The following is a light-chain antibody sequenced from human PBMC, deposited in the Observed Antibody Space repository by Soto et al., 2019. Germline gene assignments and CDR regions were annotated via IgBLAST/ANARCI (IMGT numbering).Light chain of an antibody. CDR3: SSYTSRSTYV. CDR1: SSDVGGYNY. Sequence: QSVLSQPASLSGAPGQSITISCTGTSSDVGGYNYVSWYQHHPGTAPKLMIYEVSNRPSGVSNRFSGSKSGNTASLTISGLQAEEEADSYCSSYTSRSTYVFGTGTNVTVL. CDR2: EVS. V-gene: IGLV2-14*01. J-gene: IGLJ1*01.